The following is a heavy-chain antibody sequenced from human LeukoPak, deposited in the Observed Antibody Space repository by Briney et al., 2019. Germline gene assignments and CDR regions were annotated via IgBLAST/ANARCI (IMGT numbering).Heavy chain of an antibody. CDR2: VSSSGSTR. CDR1: DFTFFSYE. V-gene: IGHV3-48*03. CDR3: ARDRYDY. D-gene: IGHD3-16*02. J-gene: IGHJ4*02. Sequence: GGSLISPCSASDFTFFSYEMNRFRQPPGKGLEWVSYVSSSGSTRTYADSVRGRFTISRDNAKNSLYLEMNSLRAEDTAVYYCARDRYDYWGQGTLVTVSS.